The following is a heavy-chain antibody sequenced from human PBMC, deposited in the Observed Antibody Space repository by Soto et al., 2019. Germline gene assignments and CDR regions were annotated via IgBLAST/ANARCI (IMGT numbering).Heavy chain of an antibody. CDR1: GGSISSADYF. CDR2: IFPSGTT. Sequence: KPSETLSLTCSVSGGSISSADYFWTWIRPSPGKGLEWMGLIFPSGTTYYNPSLKCRLLLSVENSKNQFSLRLTSVTAADSAVDFCARGPNLPKAWYDFWGPGTLVTVSS. D-gene: IGHD6-13*01. CDR3: ARGPNLPKAWYDF. V-gene: IGHV4-30-4*01. J-gene: IGHJ4*02.